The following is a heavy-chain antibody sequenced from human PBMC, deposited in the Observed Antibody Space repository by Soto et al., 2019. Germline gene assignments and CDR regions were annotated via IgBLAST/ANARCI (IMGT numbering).Heavy chain of an antibody. D-gene: IGHD2-21*02. V-gene: IGHV6-1*01. J-gene: IGHJ4*02. CDR3: ARGVPATGFQL. CDR1: VYSVSSNTAA. CDR2: TYYRSNWRH. Sequence: SQTLSLTCAISVYSVSSNTAAWNWIISSPSRGLEWLGRTYYRSNWRHDYAVSVKSRITVNPDTSKNHFSLQLNSVTPDDTAVYYCARGVPATGFQLWGPGTLLTVSS.